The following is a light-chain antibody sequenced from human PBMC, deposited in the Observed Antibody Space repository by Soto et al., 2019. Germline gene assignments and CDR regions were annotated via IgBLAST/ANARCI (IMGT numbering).Light chain of an antibody. V-gene: IGLV2-14*03. CDR3: SSFTTSSTLI. J-gene: IGLJ2*01. Sequence: QSALTQPASVSGSPGQSITISCTGSSSDVGAYDFVSWYQQHPGKVPGLMIYEVTNRASGVSNRLSGSKSGNTASLTISGLQAEDEADYYCSSFTTSSTLIFGGGTKLTVL. CDR2: EVT. CDR1: SSDVGAYDF.